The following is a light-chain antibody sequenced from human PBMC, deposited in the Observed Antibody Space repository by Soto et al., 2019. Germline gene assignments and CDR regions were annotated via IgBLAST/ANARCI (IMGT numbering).Light chain of an antibody. CDR2: GAS. CDR3: QQYNNGPFT. Sequence: EIVMTQSPATLSVSPGERATLSCRASQSVSSNLAWYQQKPGQAPRLLIYGASTRATGIPARFSGSGSGTEFTLTISSLQSEDFAVYYCQQYNNGPFTFGPGTNVDIK. CDR1: QSVSSN. V-gene: IGKV3-15*01. J-gene: IGKJ3*01.